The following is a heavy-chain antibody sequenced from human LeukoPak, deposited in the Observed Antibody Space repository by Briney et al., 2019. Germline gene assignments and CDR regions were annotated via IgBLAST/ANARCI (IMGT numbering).Heavy chain of an antibody. J-gene: IGHJ3*02. CDR3: ARGRFDYDSSGYYYGDAFDI. V-gene: IGHV1-8*01. CDR2: MNPNSGNT. D-gene: IGHD3-22*01. Sequence: GASVKVSCKASGYTFTGYDINWVRQATGQGLEWMGWMNPNSGNTGYAQTFKGRVTMTRNTSISTAYMELRSLRSEDTAVYYCARGRFDYDSSGYYYGDAFDIWGQGTMVTVSS. CDR1: GYTFTGYD.